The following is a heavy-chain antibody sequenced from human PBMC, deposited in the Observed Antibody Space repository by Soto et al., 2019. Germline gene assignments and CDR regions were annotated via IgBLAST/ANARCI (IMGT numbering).Heavy chain of an antibody. CDR2: IIPIFGTA. J-gene: IGHJ4*02. CDR1: GGTFSSYA. D-gene: IGHD3-10*01. CDR3: TKTLGYGSGPDGGYYFDD. V-gene: IGHV1-69*13. Sequence: SVKVSCKASGGTFSSYAISWVRQAPGQGLEWMGGIIPIFGTANYAQKFQGRVTITADESTSTAYMELSSLRSEDTAVYYCTKTLGYGSGPDGGYYFDDWGQGTLVTVSS.